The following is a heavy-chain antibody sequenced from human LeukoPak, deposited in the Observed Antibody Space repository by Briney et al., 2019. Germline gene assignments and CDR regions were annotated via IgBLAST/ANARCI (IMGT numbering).Heavy chain of an antibody. V-gene: IGHV4-4*07. CDR3: ARDRDYVWGSYRYFDY. CDR1: GGSISSYY. CDR2: IYTSGST. D-gene: IGHD3-16*02. Sequence: SETLSPTCTVSGGSISSYYWSWIRQPAGKGLEWIGRIYTSGSTNYNPSLKSRVTMSVDTSKNQFSLKLSSVTAADTAVYYCARDRDYVWGSYRYFDYWGQGTLVTVSS. J-gene: IGHJ4*02.